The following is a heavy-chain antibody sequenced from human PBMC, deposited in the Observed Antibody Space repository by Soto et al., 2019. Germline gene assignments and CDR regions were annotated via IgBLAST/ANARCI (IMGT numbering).Heavy chain of an antibody. CDR3: ARDLIYSGGFSAGSTP. J-gene: IGHJ5*02. D-gene: IGHD6-19*01. V-gene: IGHV1-69*04. Sequence: SVKVSCKASGGTFSSYTISWVRQAPGQGLEWMGRIIPILGIANYAQKSQGRVTITADKSTSTAYMELSSLRSEDTAVYYCARDLIYSGGFSAGSTPWGQGTLVTVSS. CDR2: IIPILGIA. CDR1: GGTFSSYT.